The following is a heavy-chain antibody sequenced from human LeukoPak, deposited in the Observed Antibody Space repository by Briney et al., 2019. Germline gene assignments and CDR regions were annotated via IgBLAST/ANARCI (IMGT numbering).Heavy chain of an antibody. D-gene: IGHD4-11*01. Sequence: GGSLRLSCAASGFTFSSYEMNWVRQAPGKGLEWVSYISSSGSTRYYADSVKGRFTISRDNAKNSLYLQMNSLRAEDTAVYYCARVGVSTYSFDYWGQGTLVTVSS. V-gene: IGHV3-48*03. CDR3: ARVGVSTYSFDY. CDR1: GFTFSSYE. J-gene: IGHJ4*02. CDR2: ISSSGSTR.